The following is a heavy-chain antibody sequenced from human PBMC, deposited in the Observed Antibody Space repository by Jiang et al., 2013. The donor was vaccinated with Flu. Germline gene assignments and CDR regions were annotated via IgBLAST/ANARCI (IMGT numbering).Heavy chain of an antibody. CDR1: VAPSVITT. CDR2: IYSSGST. D-gene: IGHD2/OR15-2a*01. Sequence: PGLVKLRRPCPSLALSLVAPSVITTGTGSGSPQGRGLEWIGNIYSSGSTTYNPSLESRVTISVDTSKNQFSLNLRSVTTTDTAMYYCASTFLLGHRFDSWG. J-gene: IGHJ4*01. V-gene: IGHV4-59*01. CDR3: ASTFLLGHRFDS.